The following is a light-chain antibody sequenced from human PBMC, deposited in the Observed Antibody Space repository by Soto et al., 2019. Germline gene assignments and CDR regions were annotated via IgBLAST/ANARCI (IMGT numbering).Light chain of an antibody. CDR3: QQYNNWPYT. Sequence: EIVMTQSPATLSVSPGERATLSCRASQSVSSNLAWYQQKPGQAPRLLISGASTSATGIPARFSGSGSGTEFTLTVSSLQSEDVAVYYCQQYNNWPYTFGEGNKLEIK. CDR1: QSVSSN. V-gene: IGKV3-15*01. CDR2: GAS. J-gene: IGKJ2*01.